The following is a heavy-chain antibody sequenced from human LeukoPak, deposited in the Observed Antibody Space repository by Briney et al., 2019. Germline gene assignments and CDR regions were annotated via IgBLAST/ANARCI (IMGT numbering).Heavy chain of an antibody. D-gene: IGHD3-3*01. CDR2: INPSGGST. CDR3: ARGFFWSGYYSYYFDY. V-gene: IGHV1-46*01. Sequence: GASVKVSCKASGYTFTSYYMHWVRQAPGQGLEWMGIINPSGGSTSYAQKFQGRVTMTRDSSTSTVYMELSSLRSEDTAVYYCARGFFWSGYYSYYFDYWGQGTLVTVSS. CDR1: GYTFTSYY. J-gene: IGHJ4*02.